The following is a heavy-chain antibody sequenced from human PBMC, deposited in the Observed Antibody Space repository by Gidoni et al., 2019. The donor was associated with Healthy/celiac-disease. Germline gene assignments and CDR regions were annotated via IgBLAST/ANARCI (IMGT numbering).Heavy chain of an antibody. CDR2: ISYDGSNK. Sequence: QVQLVESGGGVVQPGRSLRLSCAASGSTFSSYAMHWVRQDPGKGLEWLAVISYDGSNKYYADSVKGRFTISRDNSKNTLYLQMNSLRAEDTAVYYCARAQGWELPYEEIDYWGQGTLVTVSS. CDR1: GSTFSSYA. V-gene: IGHV3-30-3*01. CDR3: ARAQGWELPYEEIDY. D-gene: IGHD1-26*01. J-gene: IGHJ4*02.